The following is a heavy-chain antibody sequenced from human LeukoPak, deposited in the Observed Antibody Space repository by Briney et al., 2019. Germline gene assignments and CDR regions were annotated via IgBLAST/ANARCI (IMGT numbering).Heavy chain of an antibody. J-gene: IGHJ5*01. V-gene: IGHV3-11*01. D-gene: IGHD4-23*01. Sequence: GGSLRLSCAASGFTFSDYYMSWIRQAPGKGLEWVSYISGSGSTVYYAASVRGRFTISRDNARNSLFLQMNSLRAEDTAVYYCARDRGNSDPGDWFDSWGQGTLVTVSS. CDR1: GFTFSDYY. CDR3: ARDRGNSDPGDWFDS. CDR2: ISGSGSTV.